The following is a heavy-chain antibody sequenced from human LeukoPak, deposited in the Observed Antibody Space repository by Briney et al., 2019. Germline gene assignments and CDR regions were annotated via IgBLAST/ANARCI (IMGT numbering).Heavy chain of an antibody. CDR3: ASTPDCGGSCYSFDY. J-gene: IGHJ4*02. D-gene: IGHD2-15*01. V-gene: IGHV4-34*01. CDR1: GGSFSGYY. Sequence: SETLSLTCAVYGGSFSGYYWSWIRQPPGKGLEWIGEINHSGSTNYNPSLKSRVTISVDTSKNQFSLKLSSVTAADTAVYYCASTPDCGGSCYSFDYWGQGTLVTVPS. CDR2: INHSGST.